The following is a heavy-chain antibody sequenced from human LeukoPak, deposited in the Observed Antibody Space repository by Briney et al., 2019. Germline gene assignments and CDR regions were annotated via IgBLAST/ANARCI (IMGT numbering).Heavy chain of an antibody. CDR2: ISAYNGNT. CDR3: ARGGVDCSGGSCPKSWFDP. CDR1: VYTFTSYG. V-gene: IGHV1-18*01. Sequence: ASVKVSCKASVYTFTSYGISWVRQAPGQGLEWMGWISAYNGNTNYAQKLQGRVTMTTDTSTSTAYMELRSLRSDDTAVYYCARGGVDCSGGSCPKSWFDPWGQGTLVTVSS. J-gene: IGHJ5*02. D-gene: IGHD2-15*01.